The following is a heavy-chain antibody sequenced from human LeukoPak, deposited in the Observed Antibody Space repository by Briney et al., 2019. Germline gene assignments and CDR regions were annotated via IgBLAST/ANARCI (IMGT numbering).Heavy chain of an antibody. J-gene: IGHJ4*02. D-gene: IGHD2-2*01. Sequence: GGSLRLSCAASGFTFSSYAMSWVRQAPGKGLEWVSAISGSGGSTYYADSVKGRFTISRDNSKNTLYLQMNSLRAEDTAVYYCAREPLSLYCSGTTCSSELWGQGTLVTVSS. CDR3: AREPLSLYCSGTTCSSEL. CDR2: ISGSGGST. V-gene: IGHV3-23*01. CDR1: GFTFSSYA.